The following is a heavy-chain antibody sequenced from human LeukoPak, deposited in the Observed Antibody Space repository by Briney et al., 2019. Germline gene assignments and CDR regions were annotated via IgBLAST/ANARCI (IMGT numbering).Heavy chain of an antibody. D-gene: IGHD1-26*01. CDR3: ARGRNLGREVPPYYFDY. Sequence: GGSLRLSCAASGFTFSTCSMNWVRQAPGKGLEWVSSISSSTTYIYYADSVKGRFTISRDNAKNSLFLQMNSLRAEDTAVYYCARGRNLGREVPPYYFDYWGQGTLVTVSS. J-gene: IGHJ4*02. V-gene: IGHV3-21*01. CDR2: ISSSTTYI. CDR1: GFTFSTCS.